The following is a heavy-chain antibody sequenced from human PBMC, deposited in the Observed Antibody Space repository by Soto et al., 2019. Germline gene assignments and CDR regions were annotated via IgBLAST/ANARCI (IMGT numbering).Heavy chain of an antibody. Sequence: QLQLQESGSGLVKPSQTLSLTCAVSGGSISSGGYSWSWIRQPPGKGLEWIGYIYHSGSTYYNPSLKSQVNISVDRSKNQFSLKLSSVPAADPAVYSCAGAGGFGAVAVDYWGQGSLVTVSS. J-gene: IGHJ4*02. CDR1: GGSISSGGYS. D-gene: IGHD6-19*01. CDR3: AGAGGFGAVAVDY. CDR2: IYHSGST. V-gene: IGHV4-30-2*01.